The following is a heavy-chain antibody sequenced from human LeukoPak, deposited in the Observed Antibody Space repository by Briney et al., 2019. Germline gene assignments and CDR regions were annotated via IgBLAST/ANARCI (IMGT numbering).Heavy chain of an antibody. CDR3: ARQVITSEVRGVIAFDY. D-gene: IGHD3-10*01. Sequence: SETLSLTCTVSGGSISSSSYYWGWIRQPPGKGLEWIVSIYYSGSTYYNPSLKSRVTISVDTAKNKFSLKLSSVTAADTAVYYCARQVITSEVRGVIAFDYWGQGTLVTVSS. CDR2: IYYSGST. CDR1: GGSISSSSYY. J-gene: IGHJ4*02. V-gene: IGHV4-39*01.